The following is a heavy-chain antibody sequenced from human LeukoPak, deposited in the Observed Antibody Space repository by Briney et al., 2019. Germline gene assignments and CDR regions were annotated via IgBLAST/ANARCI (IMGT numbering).Heavy chain of an antibody. D-gene: IGHD6-13*01. CDR2: INPSGGST. CDR3: ARESGAAAQYYFDY. Sequence: GASVKDSCKASGYTFTSYYMHWVRQAPGQGLEWMGIINPSGGSTSYAQKFQGRVTMTRDMSTSTVCMELSSLRSEDTAVYYCARESGAAAQYYFDYWGQGTLVTVSS. V-gene: IGHV1-46*01. J-gene: IGHJ4*02. CDR1: GYTFTSYY.